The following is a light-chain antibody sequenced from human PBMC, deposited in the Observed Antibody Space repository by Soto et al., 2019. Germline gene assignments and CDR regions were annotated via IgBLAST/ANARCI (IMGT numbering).Light chain of an antibody. CDR3: AAWDDSLNGFL. CDR1: SSNIGSNT. CDR2: SNN. J-gene: IGLJ2*01. V-gene: IGLV1-44*01. Sequence: QSVLTQPPSASGNPGQRVTISCSGSSSNIGSNTVNWYQQLPGTAPKLLIYSNNQRPSGVPDRFSGSKSGTSASLAISGLQSEDEADYYCAAWDDSLNGFLFGGGTKLTVL.